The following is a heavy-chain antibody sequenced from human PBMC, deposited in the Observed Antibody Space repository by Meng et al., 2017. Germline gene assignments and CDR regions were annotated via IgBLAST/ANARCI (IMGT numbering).Heavy chain of an antibody. J-gene: IGHJ5*02. D-gene: IGHD5-18*01. Sequence: QVPLQQWGEGLLKPSETLSLTCAVYGGSFSGYYWSWIRQPPGKGLEWIGEINHSGSTNYNPSLKSRVTISVDTSKNQFSLKLSSVTAADTAVYYCAERGYSYVNWFDPWGQGTLVTVSS. CDR2: INHSGST. CDR1: GGSFSGYY. V-gene: IGHV4-34*01. CDR3: AERGYSYVNWFDP.